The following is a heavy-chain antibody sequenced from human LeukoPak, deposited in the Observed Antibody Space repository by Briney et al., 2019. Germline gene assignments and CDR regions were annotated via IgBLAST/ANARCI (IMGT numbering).Heavy chain of an antibody. D-gene: IGHD3-16*02. Sequence: ASVKVSCKASGYTFTSYDINWVRQATGQGLEWMGWMNPNSGNTGYAQKFQGIVTITRNTSISTAYMELSSLRSEDTAVYYCARDEYYDYVWGSYRYNYFDYWGQGTLVTVSS. CDR1: GYTFTSYD. J-gene: IGHJ4*02. CDR3: ARDEYYDYVWGSYRYNYFDY. CDR2: MNPNSGNT. V-gene: IGHV1-8*03.